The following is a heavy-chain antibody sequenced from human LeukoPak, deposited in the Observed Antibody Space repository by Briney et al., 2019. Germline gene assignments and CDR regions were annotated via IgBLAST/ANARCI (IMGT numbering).Heavy chain of an antibody. J-gene: IGHJ4*02. CDR1: GGSISSY. V-gene: IGHV4-59*01. Sequence: PSETLSLTCTVSGGSISSYWSWIRQSPGKGLEWIGYIYFSGTTNYNPSLKSRLTISIDTSRNQFSLKLSSVTAADTAIYYRVSGGSYLTKWGQGTLVTVSS. CDR2: IYFSGTT. D-gene: IGHD3-10*01. CDR3: VSGGSYLTK.